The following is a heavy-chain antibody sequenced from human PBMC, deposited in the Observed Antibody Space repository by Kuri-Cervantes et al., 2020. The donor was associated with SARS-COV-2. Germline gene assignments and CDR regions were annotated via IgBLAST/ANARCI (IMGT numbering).Heavy chain of an antibody. CDR1: GFTFSSYS. D-gene: IGHD6-19*01. Sequence: ESLKISCAASGFTFSSYSMNWVRQPPGKGLEWIGYIYYSGSTYYNPSLKSRVTISVDTSKNQFSLNLSSVTAADTAVYYCAREDLSSGWIDYWGQGTLVTVSS. V-gene: IGHV4-59*12. CDR3: AREDLSSGWIDY. CDR2: IYYSGST. J-gene: IGHJ4*02.